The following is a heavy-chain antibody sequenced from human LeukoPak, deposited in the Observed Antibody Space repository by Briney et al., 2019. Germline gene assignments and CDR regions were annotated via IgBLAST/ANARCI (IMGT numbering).Heavy chain of an antibody. CDR2: IYSGGST. V-gene: IGHV3-66*01. CDR3: AKDFDYGGKFIDY. Sequence: GGSLRLSCAASGFTVSSNYMSWVRQAPGKGLEWVSVIYSGGSTYYADSVKGRFTISRDNSKTTLYLQMNRLRPEDTGVYYCAKDFDYGGKFIDYWGQGTPVTVSS. J-gene: IGHJ4*02. CDR1: GFTVSSNY. D-gene: IGHD4-23*01.